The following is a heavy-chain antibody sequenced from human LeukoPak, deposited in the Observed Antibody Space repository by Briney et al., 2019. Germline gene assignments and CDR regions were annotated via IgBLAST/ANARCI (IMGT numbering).Heavy chain of an antibody. CDR1: GGSISSSSYY. CDR2: IYYSGST. Sequence: SETLSLTCTVSGGSISSSSYYWGWIRQPPGKGLEWIGSIYYSGSTYYNPSLKSRVTISVDTSKNQFSLKLSSVTAADTAVYYCASTNRGYSYGYYWGQGTLVTVSS. CDR3: ASTNRGYSYGYY. D-gene: IGHD5-18*01. V-gene: IGHV4-39*01. J-gene: IGHJ4*02.